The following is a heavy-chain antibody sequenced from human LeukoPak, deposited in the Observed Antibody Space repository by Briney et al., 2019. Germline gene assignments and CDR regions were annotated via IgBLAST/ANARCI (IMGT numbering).Heavy chain of an antibody. J-gene: IGHJ4*02. CDR3: ARRDYGSGSYNYFDY. D-gene: IGHD3-10*01. CDR1: GGTFSSYA. CDR2: IIPILGIA. V-gene: IGHV1-69*10. Sequence: SVKVSCKASGGTFSSYAISWVRQAPGRGLEWMGGIIPILGIANYAQKFQGRVTITADKSTSTAYMELSSLRSEDTAVYYCARRDYGSGSYNYFDYWGQGTLVTVSS.